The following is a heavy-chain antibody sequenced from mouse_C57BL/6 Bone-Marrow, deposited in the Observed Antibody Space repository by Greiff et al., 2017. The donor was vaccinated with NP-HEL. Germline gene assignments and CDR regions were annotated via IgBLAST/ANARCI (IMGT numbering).Heavy chain of an antibody. CDR3: ARDLDGYYGGYFDV. Sequence: EVKLMESGGGLVQSGRSLRLSCATSGFTFSDFYMEWVRQAPGKGLEWIAASRNKANDYTTEYSASVKGRFIVSRDTSQSILYLQMNALRAEDTAIYYCARDLDGYYGGYFDVWGTGTTVTVSS. D-gene: IGHD2-3*01. CDR2: SRNKANDYTT. CDR1: GFTFSDFY. V-gene: IGHV7-1*01. J-gene: IGHJ1*03.